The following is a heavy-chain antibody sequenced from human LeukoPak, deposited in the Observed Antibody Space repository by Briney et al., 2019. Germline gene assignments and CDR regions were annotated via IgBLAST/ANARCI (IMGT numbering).Heavy chain of an antibody. J-gene: IGHJ4*02. CDR1: GFTFSSYW. Sequence: PGGSLRLSCAVSGFTFSSYWMHWVRQAPGKGLVWVSRIDRDGSRINYADSVKGRFTISRDNSKNTLYLQMNSLRAEDTAVYYCARGGYQLRYFDYWGQGTLVTVSS. CDR3: ARGGYQLRYFDY. D-gene: IGHD2-2*01. V-gene: IGHV3-74*01. CDR2: IDRDGSRI.